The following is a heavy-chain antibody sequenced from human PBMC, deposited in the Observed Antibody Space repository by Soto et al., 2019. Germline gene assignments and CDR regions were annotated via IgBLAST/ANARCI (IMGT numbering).Heavy chain of an antibody. D-gene: IGHD2-15*01. CDR1: GESFSGYY. V-gene: IGHV4-34*01. Sequence: PSETLSLTCAVYGESFSGYYWSWLRQPPGKGLEWIGEINHSGSTNYNPSLKSRVTISVDTSKNQFSLKVTSVTAADTAVYYCARDKYCSGGSCRKNWFDPWGQGTLVTVSS. CDR3: ARDKYCSGGSCRKNWFDP. CDR2: INHSGST. J-gene: IGHJ5*02.